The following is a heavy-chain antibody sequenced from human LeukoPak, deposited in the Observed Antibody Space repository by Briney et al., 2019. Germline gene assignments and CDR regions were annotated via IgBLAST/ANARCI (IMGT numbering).Heavy chain of an antibody. D-gene: IGHD3-9*01. V-gene: IGHV1-2*04. J-gene: IGHJ4*02. CDR3: ARGGGNYDILTGYYPFDY. Sequence: GASVKVSCKASGYTFTGYYMHWVRQAPGQGLEWMGWINPNSGGTNYAQKFQGWVTMTRDTSISTAYTELSRLRSDDTAVYYCARGGGNYDILTGYYPFDYWGQGTLVTVSS. CDR2: INPNSGGT. CDR1: GYTFTGYY.